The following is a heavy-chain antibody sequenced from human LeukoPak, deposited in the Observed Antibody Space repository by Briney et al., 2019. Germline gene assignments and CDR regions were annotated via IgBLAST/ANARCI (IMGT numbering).Heavy chain of an antibody. Sequence: SETLSLTCSVSGGSIGSTTYYWDWLRQAPGKGLEWIGNINHNGITYYTASLKSRLTMSVDTSKNQFSLKLTSLTAADTAVYYCARHSASLNWFDTWGQGTPVTVSS. CDR2: INHNGIT. J-gene: IGHJ5*02. CDR1: GGSIGSTTYY. CDR3: ARHSASLNWFDT. V-gene: IGHV4-39*01.